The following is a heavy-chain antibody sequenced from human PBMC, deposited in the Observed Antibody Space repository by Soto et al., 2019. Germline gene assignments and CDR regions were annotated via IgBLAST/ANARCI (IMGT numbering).Heavy chain of an antibody. CDR3: ARERYQVISDGMDV. J-gene: IGHJ6*02. CDR1: GYTFTGYY. Sequence: QVQLVQSGADVKTPGASVRVSCKASGYTFTGYYVHWVREAPGQGLGGMGWINPETGGTSYAQKFQGRVTLSRDTSINTAYLELSRLRFDDAAVYFCARERYQVISDGMDVWGQGTTVTVSS. CDR2: INPETGGT. D-gene: IGHD2-2*01. V-gene: IGHV1-2*02.